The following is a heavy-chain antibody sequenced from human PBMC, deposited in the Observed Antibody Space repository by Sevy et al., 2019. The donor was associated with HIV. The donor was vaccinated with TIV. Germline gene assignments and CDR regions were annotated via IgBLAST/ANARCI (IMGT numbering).Heavy chain of an antibody. CDR3: AKDRHYYDSSGYPYWYFDL. D-gene: IGHD3-22*01. CDR1: GFTFSSYA. J-gene: IGHJ2*01. CDR2: ISGSGGST. Sequence: GGSLRLSCAASGFTFSSYAMSWVRQAPGKGLEWVSAISGSGGSTYYADSVKGRFTISRDNSKNTLYLQMNSLRAEDTAVYYCAKDRHYYDSSGYPYWYFDLWGRCTLVTVSS. V-gene: IGHV3-23*01.